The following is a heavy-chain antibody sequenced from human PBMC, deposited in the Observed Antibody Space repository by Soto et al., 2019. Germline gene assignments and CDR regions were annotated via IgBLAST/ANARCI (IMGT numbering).Heavy chain of an antibody. V-gene: IGHV3-23*01. J-gene: IGHJ4*02. CDR3: AKRAGDWHLDN. CDR1: GFTFSLYA. Sequence: EVQLLESGGDLAQPGGSLRLTCAASGFTFSLYAMNWVRQAPGKGPEWVSFIDARGGSTYYGDSVKGRFTISRDNFNNMLYMKRSSLRADDTAGYDCAKRAGDWHLDNWGQGTLVTVSS. CDR2: IDARGGST. D-gene: IGHD2-21*02.